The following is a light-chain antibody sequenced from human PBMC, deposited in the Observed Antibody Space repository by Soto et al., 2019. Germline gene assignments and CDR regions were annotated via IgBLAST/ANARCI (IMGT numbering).Light chain of an antibody. CDR2: GAS. Sequence: PGERATLSCRASQSLGGSQLAWYQQKPGQAPRLLIYGASTRATGIPDRFSGSGSGTDFTLTISRLEPEDFAVYYCLKYYNSPTFGQGTKVELK. CDR3: LKYYNSPT. V-gene: IGKV3-20*01. J-gene: IGKJ1*01. CDR1: QSLGGSQ.